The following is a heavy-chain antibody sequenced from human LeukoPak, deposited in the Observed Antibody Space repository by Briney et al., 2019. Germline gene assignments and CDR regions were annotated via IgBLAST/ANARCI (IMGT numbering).Heavy chain of an antibody. J-gene: IGHJ4*02. CDR2: MSPNSGNT. Sequence: ASVKVSCKASGYTFTSYDVNWMRQATGQGLEWMGWMSPNSGNTGYAQKFQGRVTMTRDTSTGTAYLELSSLRSEDSAVYYCVRTPPNWGADFWGQGTLVTVSS. V-gene: IGHV1-8*01. D-gene: IGHD7-27*01. CDR1: GYTFTSYD. CDR3: VRTPPNWGADF.